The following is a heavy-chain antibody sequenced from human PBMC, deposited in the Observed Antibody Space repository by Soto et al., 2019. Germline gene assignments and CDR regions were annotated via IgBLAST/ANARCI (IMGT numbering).Heavy chain of an antibody. CDR1: GFTFTTYW. V-gene: IGHV3-7*03. D-gene: IGHD3-10*01. CDR3: ARYGYYYGMDV. CDR2: IKQDGSEK. J-gene: IGHJ6*02. Sequence: GGSVRLSCAASGFTFTTYWMTWVRQAPGKGLEWVANIKQDGSEKYYVDSVKGRFTISRDNAKNSLYLQMNSLRAEDTAVYYCARYGYYYGMDVWGQGTTVTVSS.